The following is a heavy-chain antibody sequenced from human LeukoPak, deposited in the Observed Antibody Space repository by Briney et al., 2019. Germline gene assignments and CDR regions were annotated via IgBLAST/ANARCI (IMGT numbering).Heavy chain of an antibody. J-gene: IGHJ4*02. D-gene: IGHD5-18*01. CDR3: ARDPYSYGPHDFDY. Sequence: ASVKVSCKASGYTFITYSMHWVRQAPGQGLEWMGRINPSGGSTSSAQKFQGRVTMTRDTSTSTVYMELSSLRSEDTAVYYCARDPYSYGPHDFDYWGQGTLATVSS. CDR1: GYTFITYS. V-gene: IGHV1-46*01. CDR2: INPSGGST.